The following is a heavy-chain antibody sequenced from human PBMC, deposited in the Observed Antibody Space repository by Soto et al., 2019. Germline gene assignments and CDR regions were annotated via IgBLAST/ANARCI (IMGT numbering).Heavy chain of an antibody. Sequence: QFQLVQSGVEVKRPGSSVKASCRDPGGPFGSCAISWGRQAPGQGLEWVGGIFPIFGTANYAQKCQGRVTITADESTSTAYMELSSLRSEDTAVYYCARQVPAAGYYYGMDVWGQGTTVTVSS. CDR3: ARQVPAAGYYYGMDV. CDR2: IFPIFGTA. J-gene: IGHJ6*02. D-gene: IGHD2-2*01. CDR1: GGPFGSCA. V-gene: IGHV1-69*12.